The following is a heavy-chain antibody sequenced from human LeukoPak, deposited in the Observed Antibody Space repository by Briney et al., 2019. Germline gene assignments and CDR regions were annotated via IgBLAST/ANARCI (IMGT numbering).Heavy chain of an antibody. D-gene: IGHD5-18*01. CDR1: GFTFSDYY. Sequence: GESLRLSCAASGFTFSDYYMSWIRQAPGKGLEWVSYISSSGSTIYYADSVKGRFTISRDNAKNSLYLQMNSLRAEDTAVYYCARDARGYSYGYGIHNTFDYWGQGTLVTVSS. CDR2: ISSSGSTI. V-gene: IGHV3-11*04. CDR3: ARDARGYSYGYGIHNTFDY. J-gene: IGHJ4*02.